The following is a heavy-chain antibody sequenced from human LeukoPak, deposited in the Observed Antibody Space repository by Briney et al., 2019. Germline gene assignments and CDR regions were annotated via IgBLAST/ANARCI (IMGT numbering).Heavy chain of an antibody. CDR3: ARLSGRVVCSAGSCYIDS. CDR2: IYPGDSDT. J-gene: IGHJ4*02. Sequence: GESLRISCKGSGYRFTSDWIGWVRQMPGKGLEWMGIIYPGDSDTRYSPSFQGQVTISADKSVNTAYLQWSSLKASDTAMYYCARLSGRVVCSAGSCYIDSWGQGTLVTVSS. CDR1: GYRFTSDW. V-gene: IGHV5-51*01. D-gene: IGHD2-15*01.